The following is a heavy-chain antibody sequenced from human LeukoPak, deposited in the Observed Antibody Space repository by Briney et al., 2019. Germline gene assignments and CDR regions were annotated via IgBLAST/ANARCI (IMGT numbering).Heavy chain of an antibody. J-gene: IGHJ4*02. V-gene: IGHV4-31*03. D-gene: IGHD3-10*01. CDR1: GESISSGTYY. CDR3: ARGFYGSGSFPVTFDY. Sequence: SQTLSLTCIVSGESISSGTYYWNWIRQHPGKGLEWIGYVGYRGTTYHNPPLKSRGTILVDTSKNRLSLTLSSVTAADTAIYYCARGFYGSGSFPVTFDYWGQGTLVIVSS. CDR2: VGYRGTT.